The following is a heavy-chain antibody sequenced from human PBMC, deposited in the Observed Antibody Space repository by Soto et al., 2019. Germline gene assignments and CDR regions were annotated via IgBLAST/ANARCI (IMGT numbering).Heavy chain of an antibody. CDR2: IHYTGST. D-gene: IGHD2-15*01. CDR3: ARPECSGGTCSVDP. J-gene: IGHJ5*02. Sequence: SETLSLTCTVSGGSISSSNYYRAWIRQPPGKGLEWIGSIHYTGSTYYNPSLKSRVTISVDTSKNQFSLKLTSVSAADTAVYYWARPECSGGTCSVDPWGQGTLVTVSS. CDR1: GGSISSSNYY. V-gene: IGHV4-39*01.